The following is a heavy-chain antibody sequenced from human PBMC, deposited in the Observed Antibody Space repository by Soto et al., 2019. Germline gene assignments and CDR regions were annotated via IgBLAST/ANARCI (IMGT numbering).Heavy chain of an antibody. CDR2: INPNSGGI. CDR1: GYTFTGYY. V-gene: IGHV1-2*04. CDR3: ARDAGGTGDRSDAFDI. J-gene: IGHJ3*02. Sequence: ASVKVSCKASGYTFTGYYMHWVRQAPGQGLEWMGWINPNSGGINYAQKFQGWVTMTRDTAISTAYMELSRLRSDDPAVYYCARDAGGTGDRSDAFDIWGQGTMVTVSS. D-gene: IGHD7-27*01.